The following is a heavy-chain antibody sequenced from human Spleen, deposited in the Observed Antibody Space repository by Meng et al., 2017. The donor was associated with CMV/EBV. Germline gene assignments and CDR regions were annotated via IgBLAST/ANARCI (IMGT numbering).Heavy chain of an antibody. V-gene: IGHV4-59*01. CDR2: MYYSGST. Sequence: SETLSLTCTVSGVSLSEYYWTWIRQPPGKGLECVGYMYYSGSTYYNPSLKSRVTMSINTSKNQFSLRLSSVTAADTAVYYCARDQWLVRAFDVWGQGTMVTVSS. D-gene: IGHD6-19*01. CDR3: ARDQWLVRAFDV. J-gene: IGHJ3*01. CDR1: GVSLSEYY.